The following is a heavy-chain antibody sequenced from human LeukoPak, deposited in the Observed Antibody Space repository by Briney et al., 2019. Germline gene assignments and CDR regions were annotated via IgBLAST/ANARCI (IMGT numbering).Heavy chain of an antibody. D-gene: IGHD5-12*01. V-gene: IGHV3-30*03. J-gene: IGHJ5*02. Sequence: GRSLRLSCAASGFTFRSYGMHWVRQAPGKGLEWVAVLSYDGSNKYYIDSVKGRFTISRDNSKNTLYLQMNSLRAEDTAVYYCARGGPSIIVATINSLLNNWFDPWGQGTLVTVSS. CDR1: GFTFRSYG. CDR2: LSYDGSNK. CDR3: ARGGPSIIVATINSLLNNWFDP.